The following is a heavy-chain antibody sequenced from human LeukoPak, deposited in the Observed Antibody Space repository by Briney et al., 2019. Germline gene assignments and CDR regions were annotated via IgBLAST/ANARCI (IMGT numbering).Heavy chain of an antibody. D-gene: IGHD1-1*01. CDR3: TRVGTTYYFDY. Sequence: GGSLRLSCTASGFTFGDYAMSWVRQAPGKGLEWVGFIRSKAYGGTTEYAASVKGRLTISRDDSKSIAYLQMNSLKTEDTAVYYCTRVGTTYYFDYWGQGTLVTVSS. J-gene: IGHJ4*02. CDR1: GFTFGDYA. CDR2: IRSKAYGGTT. V-gene: IGHV3-49*04.